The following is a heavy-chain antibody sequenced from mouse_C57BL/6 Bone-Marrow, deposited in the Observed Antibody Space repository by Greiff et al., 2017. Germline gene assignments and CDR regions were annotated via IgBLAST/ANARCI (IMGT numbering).Heavy chain of an antibody. V-gene: IGHV1-39*01. Sequence: EVKLMESGPELVKPGASVKISCKASGYSFTDYNMNWVKQSNGKSLEWIGVINPNYGTTSYNQKFKGKATLTVDQSSSTAYMQLNSLTSEDSAVYYCARAPHYYGSSYGYFDVWGTGTTVTVSS. CDR1: GYSFTDYN. D-gene: IGHD1-1*01. CDR2: INPNYGTT. J-gene: IGHJ1*03. CDR3: ARAPHYYGSSYGYFDV.